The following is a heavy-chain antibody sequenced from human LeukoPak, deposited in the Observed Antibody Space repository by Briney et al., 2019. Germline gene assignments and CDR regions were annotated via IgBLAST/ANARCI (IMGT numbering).Heavy chain of an antibody. J-gene: IGHJ6*03. Sequence: PGGSLRLSCAASGFTFSSYEMNWVRQAPGKGLEWVANIKQDGSEKYYVDSVKGRFTISRDNAKNSLYLQMNSLRAEDTAVYYCARDHMSAVSTIFGVVITGLYYYYYYMDVWGKGTTVTISS. V-gene: IGHV3-7*01. D-gene: IGHD3-3*01. CDR1: GFTFSSYE. CDR2: IKQDGSEK. CDR3: ARDHMSAVSTIFGVVITGLYYYYYYMDV.